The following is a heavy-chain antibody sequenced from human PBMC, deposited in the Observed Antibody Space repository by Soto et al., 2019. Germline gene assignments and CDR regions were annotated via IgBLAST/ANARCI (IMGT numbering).Heavy chain of an antibody. CDR3: AHMPLGYCSGGSCPAV. CDR1: GFTFSSYS. D-gene: IGHD2-15*01. V-gene: IGHV3-21*01. Sequence: GSLRLSCAASGFTFSSYSMNWVRQAPGKGLEWVSSISSSSSYIYYADSVKGRFTISRDNAKNSLYLQMNSLRAEDTAVYYCAHMPLGYCSGGSCPAVWGQGTLVTVSS. CDR2: ISSSSSYI. J-gene: IGHJ4*02.